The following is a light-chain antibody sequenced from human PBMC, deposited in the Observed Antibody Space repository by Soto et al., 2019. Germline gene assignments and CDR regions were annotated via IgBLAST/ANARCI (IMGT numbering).Light chain of an antibody. V-gene: IGLV1-44*01. Sequence: QSVLTQPPSASRTPGQRVTISSYGGSSNIRTNAVNWYQQLPGTAPKLLIYNNNQRPSGVPDRFSGSKSGTSASLAISGLQSEDEADYYCAAWDDRLNGYVFGTGTKVTVL. J-gene: IGLJ1*01. CDR1: SSNIRTNA. CDR2: NNN. CDR3: AAWDDRLNGYV.